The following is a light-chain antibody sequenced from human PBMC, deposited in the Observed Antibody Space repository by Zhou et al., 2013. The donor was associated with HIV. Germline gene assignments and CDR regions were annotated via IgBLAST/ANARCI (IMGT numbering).Light chain of an antibody. CDR1: QSVSSNY. J-gene: IGKJ2*01. CDR2: GAS. CDR3: QQYENSPYS. Sequence: EIVLTQSPGTLSLSPGERATLSCRASQSVSSNYLGWYQQKPGQAPRLLIYGASSRATGIPDRFSGSGSGTDFTLTISRLESEDFAVFYCQQYENSPYSFGQGTKLEIK. V-gene: IGKV3-20*01.